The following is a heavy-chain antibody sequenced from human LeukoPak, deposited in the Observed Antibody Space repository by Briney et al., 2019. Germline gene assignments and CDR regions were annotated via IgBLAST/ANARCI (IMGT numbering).Heavy chain of an antibody. V-gene: IGHV6-1*01. Sequence: PSQTLSLTCAISRDSVSSNSAAWNWIRQSPSRGLEWLGRTYYRSKWYNDYAVSVKSRITINPDTSKNQFSLQLNSVTPEDTAVYYCAREAGDPLIYYYYYGMDVWGQGTTVTVSS. CDR2: TYYRSKWYN. D-gene: IGHD7-27*01. CDR3: AREAGDPLIYYYYYGMDV. CDR1: RDSVSSNSAA. J-gene: IGHJ6*02.